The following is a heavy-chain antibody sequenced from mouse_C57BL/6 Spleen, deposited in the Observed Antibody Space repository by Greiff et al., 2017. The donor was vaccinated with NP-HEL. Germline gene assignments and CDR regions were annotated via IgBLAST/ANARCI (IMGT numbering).Heavy chain of an antibody. V-gene: IGHV10-1*01. Sequence: EVQRVESGGGLVQPKGSLKLSCAASGFSFNTYAMNWVRQAPGKGLEWVARIRSKSNNYATYYADSVKDRFTISRDDSESMLYLQMNNLKTEDTAMYYCVSGLRYAMDYWGQGTSVTVSS. CDR1: GFSFNTYA. J-gene: IGHJ4*01. CDR3: VSGLRYAMDY. CDR2: IRSKSNNYAT.